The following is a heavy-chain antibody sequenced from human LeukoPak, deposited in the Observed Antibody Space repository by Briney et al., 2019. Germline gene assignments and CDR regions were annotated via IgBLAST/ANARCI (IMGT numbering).Heavy chain of an antibody. CDR3: ARAGQMTTVTTSWFDP. CDR2: IIPIFGTA. V-gene: IGHV1-69*13. D-gene: IGHD4-11*01. Sequence: SVKVSCKASGGTFSSYAISWVRQAPGQGLEWTGGIIPIFGTANYAQKFQGRVTITADESTSTAYMELSSLRSEDTAVYYCARAGQMTTVTTSWFDPWGQGTLVTVSS. CDR1: GGTFSSYA. J-gene: IGHJ5*02.